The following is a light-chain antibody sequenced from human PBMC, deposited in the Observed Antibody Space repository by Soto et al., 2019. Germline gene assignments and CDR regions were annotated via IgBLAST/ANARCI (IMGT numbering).Light chain of an antibody. CDR2: WAS. J-gene: IGKJ5*01. CDR1: QSILYSSSNKNY. V-gene: IGKV4-1*01. Sequence: DIVMTQSPDSLAVSLGERATINCKSSQSILYSSSNKNYLAWYQQKPGQPPKLLIYWASTRESGVPDRFSGSGSGTDFTLTISSLQADDVAAYYCQQYYSSPITFGQGTRLEIK. CDR3: QQYYSSPIT.